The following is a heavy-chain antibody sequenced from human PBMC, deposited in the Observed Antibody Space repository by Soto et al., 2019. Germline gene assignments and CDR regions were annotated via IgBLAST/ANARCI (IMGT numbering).Heavy chain of an antibody. CDR2: ISAYNGNT. Sequence: ASVKVSCKASGYTFTSYGISWVRQAPGQGLEWMGWISAYNGNTNYAQKLQGRVTMTTDTSTSTAYMELRSLRSDDTAVYYCARDGRVVVVPAATPGAAVYYYYYGMDVWGQGTTVTVSS. V-gene: IGHV1-18*01. CDR1: GYTFTSYG. CDR3: ARDGRVVVVPAATPGAAVYYYYYGMDV. J-gene: IGHJ6*02. D-gene: IGHD2-2*01.